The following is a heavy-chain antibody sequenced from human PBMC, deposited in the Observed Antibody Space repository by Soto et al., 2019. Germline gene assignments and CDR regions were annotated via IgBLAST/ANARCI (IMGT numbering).Heavy chain of an antibody. Sequence: SETLSLTCSVSGGSMTAKNYYWGWIRQSPGKGLEWIASMHYGGSTFYKASLRSRASIFADTSKNQLSLNLRSVTTADTAVYYCVRRRVAAGDYYSGMDVWGQGTTVTVSS. J-gene: IGHJ6*02. CDR1: GGSMTAKNYY. CDR2: MHYGGST. CDR3: VRRRVAAGDYYSGMDV. V-gene: IGHV4-39*01. D-gene: IGHD6-13*01.